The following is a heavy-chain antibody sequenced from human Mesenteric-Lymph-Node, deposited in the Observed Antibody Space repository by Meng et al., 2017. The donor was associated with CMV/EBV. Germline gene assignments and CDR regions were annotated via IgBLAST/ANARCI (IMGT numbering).Heavy chain of an antibody. V-gene: IGHV1-18*01. CDR1: GYTFTDYG. CDR2: ISVYSGNT. D-gene: IGHD2-2*01. CDR3: ARDLARIVVVPSAMDY. Sequence: SGYTFTDYGITWVRQAPGQGLEWMGWISVYSGNTHYAQKLQGRVTMTTDTSTRTAYLELRSLRSDDTAVYYCARDLARIVVVPSAMDYWGQGTLVTVSS. J-gene: IGHJ4*02.